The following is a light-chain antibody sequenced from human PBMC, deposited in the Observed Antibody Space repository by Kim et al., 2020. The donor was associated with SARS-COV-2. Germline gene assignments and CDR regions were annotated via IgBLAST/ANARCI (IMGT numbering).Light chain of an antibody. CDR1: QGISSY. V-gene: IGKV1-8*01. CDR3: QQYYNYPRT. Sequence: ASTGDRVTITCRASQGISSYLAWYQQKPGEAPKLLIYAASTLQSGVPSRFSSSGSGTDFTLTISCLQSEDFATYYCQQYYNYPRTFGQGTKVDIK. CDR2: AAS. J-gene: IGKJ1*01.